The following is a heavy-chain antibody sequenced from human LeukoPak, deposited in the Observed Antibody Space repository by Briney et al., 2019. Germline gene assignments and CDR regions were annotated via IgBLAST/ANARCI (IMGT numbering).Heavy chain of an antibody. CDR3: AKDWAGVGANHWDY. V-gene: IGHV3-23*01. J-gene: IGHJ4*02. CDR2: ISGSGGST. D-gene: IGHD1-26*01. Sequence: GGSLRLSCAASGFTFSNYAMSWVRQAPGKGLEWVSAISGSGGSTYYADSVKGRFTISRDNSKNTLYLQMNSLRAEDTAVYYCAKDWAGVGANHWDYWGQGTLVTVSS. CDR1: GFTFSNYA.